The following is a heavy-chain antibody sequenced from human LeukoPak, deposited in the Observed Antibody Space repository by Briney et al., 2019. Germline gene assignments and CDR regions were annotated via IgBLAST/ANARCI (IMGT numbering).Heavy chain of an antibody. CDR2: IYYSGST. Sequence: SETLSLTCTVSGGSISSGDYYWSWIRQPPGKGLEWIGYIYYSGSTYYNPSLKSRVTISVDTSKNQFSLKLSSVTAADTAVYYCARLLGDFWSGYQTIRYYFDYWGQGTLVTVSS. V-gene: IGHV4-30-4*08. D-gene: IGHD3-3*01. CDR3: ARLLGDFWSGYQTIRYYFDY. CDR1: GGSISSGDYY. J-gene: IGHJ4*02.